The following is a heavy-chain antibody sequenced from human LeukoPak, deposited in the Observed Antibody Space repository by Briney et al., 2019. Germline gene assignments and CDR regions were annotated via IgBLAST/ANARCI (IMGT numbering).Heavy chain of an antibody. V-gene: IGHV4-39*01. J-gene: IGHJ4*02. CDR1: GGSISSSSYY. Sequence: SETLSLTCTVSGGSISSSSYYWGWIRQPPGKGLEWIGNIYYSGSTYYNPSLESRVTISVDTSKNQFSLKLSSVTAADTAVYYCARSSSWYSPAYNWGQGTLVTVSS. CDR3: ARSSSWYSPAYN. D-gene: IGHD6-13*01. CDR2: IYYSGST.